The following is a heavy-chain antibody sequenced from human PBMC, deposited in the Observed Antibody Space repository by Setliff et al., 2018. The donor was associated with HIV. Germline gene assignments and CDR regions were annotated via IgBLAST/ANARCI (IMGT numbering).Heavy chain of an antibody. V-gene: IGHV1-18*01. J-gene: IGHJ3*02. CDR3: ARTILRYFGWENPLPDAFDI. CDR2: INTYKGNT. Sequence: GASVKVSCKASRYTFTSYGISWVRQAPGQGLEWMRWINTYKGNTNYAQKVQGRVTMTKDTSTSTAYLEVRSLRSDDTAVYYCARTILRYFGWENPLPDAFDIWGQGTMVTVSS. D-gene: IGHD3-9*01. CDR1: RYTFTSYG.